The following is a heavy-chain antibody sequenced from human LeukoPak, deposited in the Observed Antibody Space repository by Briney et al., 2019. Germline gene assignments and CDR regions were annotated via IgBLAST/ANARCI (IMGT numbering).Heavy chain of an antibody. CDR1: GYTFTNYG. V-gene: IGHV1-69*13. D-gene: IGHD6-13*01. CDR2: IIPIFGTA. J-gene: IGHJ4*02. Sequence: SVKVSCKASGYTFTNYGISWVRQAPGQGLEWMGGIIPIFGTANYAQKFQGRVTITADESTSTAYMELSSLRSEDTAVYYCARLGSYLRRDSSSLDYWSQGTLVTVSS. CDR3: ARLGSYLRRDSSSLDY.